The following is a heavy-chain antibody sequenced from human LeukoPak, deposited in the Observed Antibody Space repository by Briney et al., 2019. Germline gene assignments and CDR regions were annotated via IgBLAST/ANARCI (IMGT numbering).Heavy chain of an antibody. J-gene: IGHJ4*02. D-gene: IGHD1-26*01. CDR3: ATTGWELYYFDY. Sequence: ASVKVSCKASGGTFSSYAISWVRQAPGKGLEWMGGFDPEDGETIYAQKFQGRVTMTEDTSTNTAYMELSSLRSEDTAVYYCATTGWELYYFDYWGQGTLVTVSS. CDR2: FDPEDGET. CDR1: GGTFSSYA. V-gene: IGHV1-24*01.